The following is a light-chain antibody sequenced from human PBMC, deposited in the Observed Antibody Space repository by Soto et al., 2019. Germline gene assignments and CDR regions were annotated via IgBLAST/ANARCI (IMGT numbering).Light chain of an antibody. CDR1: QSISNW. J-gene: IGKJ1*01. CDR2: KAA. V-gene: IGKV1-5*03. Sequence: DIQMTQSPSTLSSSVGDRVTITCRASQSISNWLAWYQQKPGKAPKLLIYKAASLDSGGPSRFSGSGSGTVFTLTISTLQPADFASYYCQQYNNSFGQGTKVEIK. CDR3: QQYNNS.